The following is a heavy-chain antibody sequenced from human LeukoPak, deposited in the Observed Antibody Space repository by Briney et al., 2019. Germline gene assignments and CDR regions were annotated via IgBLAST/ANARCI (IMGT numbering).Heavy chain of an antibody. CDR2: IRSKAYGGTT. CDR1: GFTFGDYA. CDR3: TRGFGEFDY. D-gene: IGHD3-10*01. Sequence: PGGSLRLSCTASGFTFGDYAMTWVRQAPGKGLEWVGFIRSKAYGGTTEYAASVKGRFTISRDDSKSIAYLQMNSLKTEDTAVYYCTRGFGEFDYWGQGTLVTVSS. J-gene: IGHJ4*02. V-gene: IGHV3-49*04.